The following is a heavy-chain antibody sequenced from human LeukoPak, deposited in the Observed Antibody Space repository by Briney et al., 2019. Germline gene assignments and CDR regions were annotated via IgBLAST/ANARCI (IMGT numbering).Heavy chain of an antibody. CDR2: IYPGDSDS. V-gene: IGHV5-51*01. CDR1: GYSFTNYW. Sequence: GESLKISCKGSGYSFTNYWIGWVRQMPGKGLEWMGIIYPGDSDSRYSPSFQGQVTISAGKSISTAYLQWSSLKASDTAIYYCARPITTGSSSFDYWGQGSLVTVSS. D-gene: IGHD3-22*01. CDR3: ARPITTGSSSFDY. J-gene: IGHJ4*02.